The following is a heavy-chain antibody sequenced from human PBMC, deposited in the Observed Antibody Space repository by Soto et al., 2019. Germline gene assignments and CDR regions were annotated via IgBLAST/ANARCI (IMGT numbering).Heavy chain of an antibody. Sequence: SETLSLTCTVSGGSISSGGYYWNWIRQHPGKGLEWIGYIYYTGSTYYNPSLESRVFISVDTSKNQFSLKLASVTAADTAVYYCAPSTSRGAAPDGDWFDPWGQGTLVTVSS. CDR1: GGSISSGGYY. D-gene: IGHD6-13*01. V-gene: IGHV4-31*03. CDR2: IYYTGST. J-gene: IGHJ5*02. CDR3: APSTSRGAAPDGDWFDP.